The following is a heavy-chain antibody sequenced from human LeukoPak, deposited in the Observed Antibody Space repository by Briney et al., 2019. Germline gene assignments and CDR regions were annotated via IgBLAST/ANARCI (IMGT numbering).Heavy chain of an antibody. V-gene: IGHV3-48*03. Sequence: PGGSLRLSCVTSEFTFSSYEMNWVRQPPGKGLEWVSYISGSGSPIFYADFVKGRFTISRDNAQNSLYLQMNSLRAEDTAVYYCATEWLLGAMNAFDIWGQGTMVTVSS. CDR2: ISGSGSPI. CDR3: ATEWLLGAMNAFDI. J-gene: IGHJ3*02. CDR1: EFTFSSYE. D-gene: IGHD3-22*01.